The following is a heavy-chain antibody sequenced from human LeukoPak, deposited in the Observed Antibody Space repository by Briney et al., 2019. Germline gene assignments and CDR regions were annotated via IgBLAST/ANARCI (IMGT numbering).Heavy chain of an antibody. CDR1: GFTFSTYT. CDR2: ITSSSSYI. D-gene: IGHD3-22*01. J-gene: IGHJ4*02. V-gene: IGHV3-21*01. Sequence: TGGSLRPSCAASGFTFSTYTMNWVRQAPGKGLEWVSSITSSSSYIYYADSVKGRFTISRDNAKNSLYLQMNSLRVEDTAVYYCARHVVAVGFDYWGQGTLVTVSS. CDR3: ARHVVAVGFDY.